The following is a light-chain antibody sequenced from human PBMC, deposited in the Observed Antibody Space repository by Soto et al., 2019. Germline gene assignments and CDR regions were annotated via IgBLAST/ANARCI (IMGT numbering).Light chain of an antibody. Sequence: DSKMTQSPSTLSGYVGDKVTITCRASQTISSWLAWYQQKPGKAPKLLIYKASTLKSGVPSRFSGSGSGTEFTLTISSLQPDDFATYYCQHYNSYSESFAQRTKVDIK. V-gene: IGKV1-5*03. CDR2: KAS. J-gene: IGKJ1*01. CDR1: QTISSW. CDR3: QHYNSYSES.